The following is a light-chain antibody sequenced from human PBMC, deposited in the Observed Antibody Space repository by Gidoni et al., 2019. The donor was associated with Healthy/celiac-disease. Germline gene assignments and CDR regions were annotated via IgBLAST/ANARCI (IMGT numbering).Light chain of an antibody. Sequence: DVVMTQSPLSLPVTLGQPASISCRSSQSLVYSDGNTYLNWFQQRPGQSPRRLSYKVSNRDSGVPERFSGSGSGTDFTRKISRVEAEDVGVYYCRQGTHWPWTFGQGTKVEIK. CDR3: RQGTHWPWT. V-gene: IGKV2-30*01. CDR1: QSLVYSDGNTY. J-gene: IGKJ1*01. CDR2: KVS.